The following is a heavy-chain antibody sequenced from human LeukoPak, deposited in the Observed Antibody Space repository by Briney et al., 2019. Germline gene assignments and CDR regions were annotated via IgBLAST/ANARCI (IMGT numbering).Heavy chain of an antibody. CDR3: AVGKITIFGVATNPFDY. CDR2: IYHSGST. D-gene: IGHD3-3*01. CDR1: GGSISSGGYS. V-gene: IGHV4-30-2*01. J-gene: IGHJ4*02. Sequence: PSQTLSLTCAVSGGSISSGGYSWSWIRQPPGKGLEWIGYIYHSGSTYYNPSLKSRVTISVDRSKNQFPLKLSSVTAADTAVYYCAVGKITIFGVATNPFDYWGQGTLVTVSS.